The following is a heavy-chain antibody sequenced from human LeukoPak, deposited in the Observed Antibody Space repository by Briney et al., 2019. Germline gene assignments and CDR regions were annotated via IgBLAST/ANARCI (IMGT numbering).Heavy chain of an antibody. D-gene: IGHD5-12*01. CDR3: ARDLGRGYDWGD. J-gene: IGHJ4*02. CDR1: GFTVSSNY. Sequence: GGSLRLSCAASGFTVSSNYMSWVRQAPGKGLEWVSVIYSGGTTYYADSVKGRFTISRDSSKSTLYLQMNSLRAEDTAVYYCARDLGRGYDWGDWGQGTLATVSS. CDR2: IYSGGTT. V-gene: IGHV3-53*01.